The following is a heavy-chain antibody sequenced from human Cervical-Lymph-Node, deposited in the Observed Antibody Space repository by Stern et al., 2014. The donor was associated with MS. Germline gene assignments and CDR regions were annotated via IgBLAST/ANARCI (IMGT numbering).Heavy chain of an antibody. V-gene: IGHV1-2*02. CDR2: INPKSGGT. CDR3: TRALRIADRPSPGGHWFDP. Sequence: VQLLESGAEVEKPGASVKVSCKASGYTLTDFYLHWVRQAPGQGLEWMGRINPKSGGTIYAQSFQGRGPLTRDTSLTTAFMDLSRLTSDDTAVYYCTRALRIADRPSPGGHWFDPWGQGTLVIVSS. D-gene: IGHD6-6*01. J-gene: IGHJ5*02. CDR1: GYTLTDFY.